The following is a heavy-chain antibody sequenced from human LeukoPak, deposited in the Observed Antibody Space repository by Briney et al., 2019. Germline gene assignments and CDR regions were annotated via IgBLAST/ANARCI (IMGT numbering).Heavy chain of an antibody. D-gene: IGHD4/OR15-4a*01. CDR2: IDTDGSTT. CDR1: GFTFSRFW. CDR3: ATLNSFANDY. Sequence: GGSLRLSCAASGFTFSRFWMHWVRQPPGKGLVWVSRIDTDGSTTTYADSVKGRFTISRDNAKNTVYLQINSLRAEDTAVYYCATLNSFANDYWGQGVLVTDSS. J-gene: IGHJ4*02. V-gene: IGHV3-74*01.